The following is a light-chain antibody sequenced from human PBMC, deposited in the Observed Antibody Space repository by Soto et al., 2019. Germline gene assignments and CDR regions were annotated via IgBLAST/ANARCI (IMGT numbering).Light chain of an antibody. J-gene: IGLJ1*01. CDR1: KNDIGVYDF. CDR2: EVV. Sequence: ALTQPPSASGSPGQSVTISCTGTKNDIGVYDFVSWYQHHPGKAPRLIIYEVVQRPSGVPDRFSGSKSGNTASLTVSGLQAADDADYFCKSYAGSNTYVFGSGTKVTVL. CDR3: KSYAGSNTYV. V-gene: IGLV2-8*01.